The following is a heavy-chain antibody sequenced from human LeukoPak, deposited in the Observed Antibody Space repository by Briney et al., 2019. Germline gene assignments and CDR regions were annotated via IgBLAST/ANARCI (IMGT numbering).Heavy chain of an antibody. V-gene: IGHV3-74*01. CDR1: GFTFGSYW. CDR2: INGDGSIT. CDR3: ARDGADTIAAAGTCDY. D-gene: IGHD6-13*01. Sequence: GGSLRLSCAASGFTFGSYWMHWVRHAPGKGPVWVSRINGDGSITGYADSVKGRFTISRDNAKNTLFLQMDSLRAEDTAVYYCARDGADTIAAAGTCDYWGQGTLVTVSS. J-gene: IGHJ4*02.